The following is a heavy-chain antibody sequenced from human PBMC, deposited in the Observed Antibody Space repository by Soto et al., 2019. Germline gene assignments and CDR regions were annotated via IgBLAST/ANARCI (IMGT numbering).Heavy chain of an antibody. CDR3: ARAPLRMRYCTNGVPCAFDI. CDR1: GFTFSSYA. J-gene: IGHJ3*02. V-gene: IGHV3-30-3*01. Sequence: SCAASGFTFSSYAMHWVRQAPGKGLEWVAVISYDGSNKYYADSVKGRFTISRDNSKNTLYLQMNSLRAEDTAVYYCARAPLRMRYCTNGVPCAFDIWGQGTMVTVSS. CDR2: ISYDGSNK. D-gene: IGHD2-8*01.